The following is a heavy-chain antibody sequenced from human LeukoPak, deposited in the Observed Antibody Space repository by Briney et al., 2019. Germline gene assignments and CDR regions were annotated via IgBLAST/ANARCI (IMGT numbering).Heavy chain of an antibody. CDR2: ISSSGSTI. CDR3: ARDLNYYDSSGYYWSDAFDI. Sequence: PGGSLRLSCAASGFTFSDYYMSWIRQAPGKGLEWVSYISSSGSTIYYADSVKGRFTISRDNAKNSLYLQMNSLRAEDTAVYYCARDLNYYDSSGYYWSDAFDIWGQGTMVTVSS. D-gene: IGHD3-22*01. V-gene: IGHV3-11*04. J-gene: IGHJ3*02. CDR1: GFTFSDYY.